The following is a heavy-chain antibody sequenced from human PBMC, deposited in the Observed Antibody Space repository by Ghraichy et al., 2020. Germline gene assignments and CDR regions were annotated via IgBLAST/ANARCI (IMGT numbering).Heavy chain of an antibody. Sequence: SETLSLTCTVSGGSISSYYWSWIRQPPGKGLEWIGYTYYSGSTNYNPSLKSRVTISVDTSKNQFSLKLSSVTAADTAVYYCARKSIWVDPWGQGTLVTVSS. CDR1: GGSISSYY. CDR3: ARKSIWVDP. CDR2: TYYSGST. V-gene: IGHV4-59*01. D-gene: IGHD6-6*01. J-gene: IGHJ5*02.